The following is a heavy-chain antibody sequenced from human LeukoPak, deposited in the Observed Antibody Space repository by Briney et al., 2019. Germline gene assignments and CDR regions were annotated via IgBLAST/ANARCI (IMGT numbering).Heavy chain of an antibody. CDR1: GGSISSSSYY. CDR3: ARPVAAAGTSDY. CDR2: IYYSGST. Sequence: SETLSLTCTVSGGSISSSSYYWGWIRQPPGKGLEWIGSIYYSGSTYYNPSLKSRVTIPVDTSKNQFSLKLSSVTAADTAVYYCARPVAAAGTSDYWGQGTLVTVSS. D-gene: IGHD6-13*01. J-gene: IGHJ4*02. V-gene: IGHV4-39*01.